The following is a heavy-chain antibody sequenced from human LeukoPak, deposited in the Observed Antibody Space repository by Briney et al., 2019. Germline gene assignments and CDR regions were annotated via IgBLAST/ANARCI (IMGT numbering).Heavy chain of an antibody. CDR2: IYTRGST. Sequence: NSSQTLSLTCSVSDDSSISDNYHWNWIRQPAGKGLEWIGRIYTRGSTNYSPSLKSRLTILIDTSKRHFSVNLTYVTAADTAVYYCAKGRGYGSANPFDYWGQGTLVTVSS. V-gene: IGHV4-61*02. J-gene: IGHJ4*02. CDR3: AKGRGYGSANPFDY. CDR1: DDSSISDNYH. D-gene: IGHD3-10*01.